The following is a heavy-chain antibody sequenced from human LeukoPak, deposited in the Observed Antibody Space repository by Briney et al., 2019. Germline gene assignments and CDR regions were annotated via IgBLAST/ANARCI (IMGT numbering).Heavy chain of an antibody. Sequence: SETLSLTCTVSGGSLSRYYWSWIGQPPGKGGEGIGHIHYSGRTNYNPSLKRRVAISIDKSKKKFSLRMRCVTAVDTAVYYCARVSGATITTYYGIDVWGQGTTVTVSS. D-gene: IGHD5-12*01. CDR3: ARVSGATITTYYGIDV. CDR2: IHYSGRT. V-gene: IGHV4-59*01. CDR1: GGSLSRYY. J-gene: IGHJ6*02.